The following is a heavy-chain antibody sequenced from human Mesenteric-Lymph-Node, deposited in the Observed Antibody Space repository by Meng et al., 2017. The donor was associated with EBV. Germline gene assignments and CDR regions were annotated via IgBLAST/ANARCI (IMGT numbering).Heavy chain of an antibody. D-gene: IGHD6-19*01. CDR3: ARGTVAGTHLDY. J-gene: IGHJ4*02. V-gene: IGHV4-4*02. CDR1: GGSISSSNW. CDR2: IYHSGST. Sequence: QVSLHESGPELLKPSGTWSLTCAVSGGSISSSNWWSWVRQPPGKGLEWIGEIYHSGSTNYNPSLKSRVTISVDKSKNQFSLKLSSVTAADTAVYYCARGTVAGTHLDYWAQGTLVTVSS.